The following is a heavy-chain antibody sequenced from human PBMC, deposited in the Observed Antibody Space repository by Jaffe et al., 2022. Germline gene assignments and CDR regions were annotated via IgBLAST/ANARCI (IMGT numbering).Heavy chain of an antibody. J-gene: IGHJ3*02. D-gene: IGHD2-15*01. CDR2: IYYSGST. Sequence: QVQLQESGPGLVKPSETLSLTCTVSGGSVSSGSYYWSWIRQPPGKGLEWIGYIYYSGSTNYNPSLKSRVTISVDTSKNQFSLKLSSVTAADTAVYYCARERACGGSCYSDAFDIWGQGTMVTVSS. CDR1: GGSVSSGSYY. V-gene: IGHV4-61*01. CDR3: ARERACGGSCYSDAFDI.